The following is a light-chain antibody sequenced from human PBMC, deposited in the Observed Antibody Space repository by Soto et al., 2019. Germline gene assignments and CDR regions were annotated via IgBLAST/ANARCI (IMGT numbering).Light chain of an antibody. CDR3: SSYTSSSTSYV. CDR1: SSDVGGYNY. V-gene: IGLV2-14*01. Sequence: QSVLTQPASVSGSPGQSITISCTGTSSDVGGYNYVSWYQQHPGKAPKLMIYDVSNRPSGVSNRFSGSKSGNTASLTISGLQAEDEDDYYCSSYTSSSTSYVFGTGTKVTVL. CDR2: DVS. J-gene: IGLJ1*01.